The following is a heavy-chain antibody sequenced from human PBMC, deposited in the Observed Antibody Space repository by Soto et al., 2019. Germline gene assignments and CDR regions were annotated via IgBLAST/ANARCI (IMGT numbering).Heavy chain of an antibody. CDR1: GFTFGSYW. J-gene: IGHJ6*02. CDR2: IDSDGSST. Sequence: EVQLVESGGGLVQPGGSLRVSCAASGFTFGSYWMNWVRQAPGKGLVWVSRIDSDGSSTTYADSVKGRFTTSRDNAKNTLYLQMSSLIVEDTAVYYCARGRPYGMDVWGQGTTVTVSS. CDR3: ARGRPYGMDV. V-gene: IGHV3-74*01.